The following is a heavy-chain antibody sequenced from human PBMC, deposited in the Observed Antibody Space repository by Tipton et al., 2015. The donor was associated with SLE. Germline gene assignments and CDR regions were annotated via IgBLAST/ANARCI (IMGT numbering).Heavy chain of an antibody. CDR2: INHSGST. J-gene: IGHJ6*03. Sequence: TLSLTCAVYGGSLSGYYWSWIRQPPGKGLEWIGNINHSGSTNYNPSLKSRVTISEDTSTNQFSLKLSSVTAADTAVYYCARGDQVVATTYMDVWGKGTTVTVSS. V-gene: IGHV4-34*01. D-gene: IGHD5-12*01. CDR1: GGSLSGYY. CDR3: ARGDQVVATTYMDV.